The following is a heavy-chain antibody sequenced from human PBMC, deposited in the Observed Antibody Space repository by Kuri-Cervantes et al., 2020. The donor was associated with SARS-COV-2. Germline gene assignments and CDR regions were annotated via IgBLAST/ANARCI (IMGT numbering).Heavy chain of an antibody. CDR2: ISSSGSTI. CDR3: ARRLEYDFWSGPLDAFDI. CDR1: GFTFSSYE. Sequence: GESLKISCAASGFTFSSYEMNWVRQAPGKGLEWVSYISSSGSTIYYADSVKGRFTISRDNAKNSLYLQMNSLRAEDTAVCYCARRLEYDFWSGPLDAFDIWGQGTMVTVSS. J-gene: IGHJ3*02. D-gene: IGHD3-3*01. V-gene: IGHV3-48*03.